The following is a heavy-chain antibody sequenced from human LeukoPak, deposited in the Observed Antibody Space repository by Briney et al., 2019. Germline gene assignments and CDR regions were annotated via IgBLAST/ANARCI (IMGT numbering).Heavy chain of an antibody. D-gene: IGHD5-24*01. CDR1: GFNFNDYG. Sequence: GGSLRLSCAASGFNFNDYGIHWVRQAPGKGLEWVALISYDGTKTYYADSVKGRFTISRDNAKNSLYLQMNSLRPEDTAVYYCAGRGDGNLYYFDHWGQGTLVTASS. J-gene: IGHJ4*02. CDR2: ISYDGTKT. CDR3: AGRGDGNLYYFDH. V-gene: IGHV3-30*03.